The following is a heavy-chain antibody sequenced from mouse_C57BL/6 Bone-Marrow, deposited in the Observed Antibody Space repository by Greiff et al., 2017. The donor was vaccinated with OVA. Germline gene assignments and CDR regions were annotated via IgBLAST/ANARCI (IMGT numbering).Heavy chain of an antibody. Sequence: QVQLQQPGAELVKPGASVKLSCKASGYTFTSYWMQWVKQRPGQGLEWIGEIDPSDSYTNYNQKFKGKATLTVDTSSSTAYMQLSSLTSEDSAVYYCARERIHYDYDWYCDVWGTGTTVTVSS. CDR2: IDPSDSYT. CDR3: ARERIHYDYDWYCDV. CDR1: GYTFTSYW. D-gene: IGHD2-4*01. V-gene: IGHV1-50*01. J-gene: IGHJ1*03.